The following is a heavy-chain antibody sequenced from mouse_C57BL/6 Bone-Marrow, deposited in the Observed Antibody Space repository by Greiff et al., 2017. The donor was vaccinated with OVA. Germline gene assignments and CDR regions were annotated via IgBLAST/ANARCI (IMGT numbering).Heavy chain of an antibody. CDR1: GYTFTSYW. CDR2: IYPGSGST. CDR3: ARRRLRRRWFAY. Sequence: VQLQQPGAELVKPGASVKMSCKASGYTFTSYWITWVKQRPGQGLEWIGDIYPGSGSTNYNEKFKSKATLTVDTSSSTAYMQLSSLTSEDSAVYYCARRRLRRRWFAYWCQGTLVTVSA. J-gene: IGHJ3*01. V-gene: IGHV1-55*01. D-gene: IGHD2-4*01.